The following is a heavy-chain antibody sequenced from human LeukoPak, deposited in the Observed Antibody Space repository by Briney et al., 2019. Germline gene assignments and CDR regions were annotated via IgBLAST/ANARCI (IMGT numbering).Heavy chain of an antibody. Sequence: AAVKGSCKVSGYTLSEVSMHWLRQPAGKGREWMGGFSPENGEAVYAQKFQGRVTMTADTSTDTATMDLSSLRSEDTPVDFCAPYLSSSSSLFDYWGPGTLITVSS. CDR1: GYTLSEVS. V-gene: IGHV1-24*01. CDR2: FSPENGEA. D-gene: IGHD6-6*01. CDR3: APYLSSSSSLFDY. J-gene: IGHJ4*02.